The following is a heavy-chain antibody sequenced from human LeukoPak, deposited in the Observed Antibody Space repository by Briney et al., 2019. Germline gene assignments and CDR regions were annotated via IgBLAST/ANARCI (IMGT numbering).Heavy chain of an antibody. CDR1: GGSINSYY. CDR3: ARNSCPSGSCYDNRGYFDY. D-gene: IGHD2-15*01. V-gene: IGHV4-59*01. J-gene: IGHJ4*02. CDR2: IYYSGNT. Sequence: SETLSLTCTVFGGSINSYYWSWIRQPPGKGLEWIGYIYYSGNTNYNPSLKSRVSISVDTSKNQVSLKLSSVTAADTAVYYCARNSCPSGSCYDNRGYFDYWGQGTLVTVSS.